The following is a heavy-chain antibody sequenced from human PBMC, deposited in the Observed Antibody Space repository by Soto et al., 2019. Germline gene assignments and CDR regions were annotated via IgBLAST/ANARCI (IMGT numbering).Heavy chain of an antibody. V-gene: IGHV3-30-3*01. CDR3: ARVASCSSTSCYAKYFGWLHIYFDY. CDR2: ISYDGGNK. CDR1: GFTFSSCA. J-gene: IGHJ4*02. D-gene: IGHD2-2*01. Sequence: GGSLRLSWAASGFTFSSCALHGVRQAPGKGLEWGAGISYDGGNKYYADSVEGRFTISRDNSKNTLYLQMNSLRSEDTDVYDCARVASCSSTSCYAKYFGWLHIYFDYWGQGTLVTVSS.